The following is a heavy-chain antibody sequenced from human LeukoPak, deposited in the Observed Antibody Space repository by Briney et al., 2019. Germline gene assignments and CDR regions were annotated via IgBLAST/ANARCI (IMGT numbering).Heavy chain of an antibody. J-gene: IGHJ1*01. Sequence: ASVKVSCKASGYTFSSYGISWVRQAPGQGLEWMGWISAYNGNTNYAQKLQGRVTMTTDTSTSTAYMELRSLRSDDTAVYYRARDPAIAVAGKGYFLHWGQGTLVTVSS. D-gene: IGHD6-19*01. CDR1: GYTFSSYG. CDR2: ISAYNGNT. CDR3: ARDPAIAVAGKGYFLH. V-gene: IGHV1-18*01.